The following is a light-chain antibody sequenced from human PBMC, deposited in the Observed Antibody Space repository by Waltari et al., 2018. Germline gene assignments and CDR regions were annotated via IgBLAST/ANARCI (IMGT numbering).Light chain of an antibody. Sequence: QSVLTQPPSASGTPGQRVTISCSGSRSNIEFNSFTWYQQLPLTAPKHLIYTNNQRPSGVPDRFSGSKSDTSASLAISGLQSEDEADYFCAAWDDSLNGWVFGGGTKLIVL. CDR1: RSNIEFNS. CDR2: TNN. CDR3: AAWDDSLNGWV. V-gene: IGLV1-44*01. J-gene: IGLJ3*02.